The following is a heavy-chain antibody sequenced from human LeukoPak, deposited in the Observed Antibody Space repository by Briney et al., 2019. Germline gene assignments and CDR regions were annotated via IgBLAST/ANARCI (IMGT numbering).Heavy chain of an antibody. V-gene: IGHV3-66*01. Sequence: GGSLRLSCAASGFTVGSNYMNWVRQAPGKGLEWVSVIYSGGSTYYADSVKGRFTISRDISKNMVYLQMNSLRAEDTAVYYCARESYYYDRGIDYWGQGTLVTVSS. D-gene: IGHD3-22*01. CDR2: IYSGGST. CDR1: GFTVGSNY. CDR3: ARESYYYDRGIDY. J-gene: IGHJ4*02.